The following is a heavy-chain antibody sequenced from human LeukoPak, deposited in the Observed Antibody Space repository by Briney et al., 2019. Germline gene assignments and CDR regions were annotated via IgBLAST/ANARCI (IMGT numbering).Heavy chain of an antibody. J-gene: IGHJ4*02. D-gene: IGHD2-8*01. CDR2: ISAYNGNT. V-gene: IGHV1-18*01. Sequence: ASVKVSCKASGYTFTSYGISWVRQAPGQGLEWMGWISAYNGNTNYAQKLQGRVTMTTDTSTSTAYMELRSLRSDDTAVYCCARDLYGQRVWDYWGQGTLVTVSS. CDR3: ARDLYGQRVWDY. CDR1: GYTFTSYG.